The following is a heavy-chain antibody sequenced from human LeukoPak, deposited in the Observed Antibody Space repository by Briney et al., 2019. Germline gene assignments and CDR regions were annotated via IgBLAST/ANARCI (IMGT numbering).Heavy chain of an antibody. Sequence: SETLSLTCTVSGGSISSSSYYWGWIRQPPGKGLEWIGSIYYSGSTYYNPSLKSRVTISVDTSKNQFYLKLSSVTAADSAVYXXXRHVFGSSGWFIDYWGQGTLVTVSS. CDR1: GGSISSSSYY. J-gene: IGHJ4*02. CDR2: IYYSGST. CDR3: XRHVFGSSGWFIDY. D-gene: IGHD6-19*01. V-gene: IGHV4-39*01.